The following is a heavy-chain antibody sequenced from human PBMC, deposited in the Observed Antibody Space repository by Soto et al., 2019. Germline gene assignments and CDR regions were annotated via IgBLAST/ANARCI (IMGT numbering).Heavy chain of an antibody. CDR2: IYFYGNT. V-gene: IGHV4-39*01. CDR1: GFSISDTSYY. Sequence: QLQLQESGPGLVKPSGTLSLTCNVSGFSISDTSYYWGWFRQPPGKGLEWFGTIYFYGNTFYHPSLKSRLTISVDTSKNQFSLRLTSVTAAETAVYYCARQGSYWGQGTLVAVSS. J-gene: IGHJ4*02. CDR3: ARQGSY.